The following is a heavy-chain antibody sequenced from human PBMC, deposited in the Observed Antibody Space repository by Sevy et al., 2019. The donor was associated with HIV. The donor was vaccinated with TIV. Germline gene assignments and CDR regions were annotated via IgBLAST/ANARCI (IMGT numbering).Heavy chain of an antibody. CDR1: GFSFSSYW. CDR2: IKQDESEK. V-gene: IGHV3-7*03. D-gene: IGHD3-22*01. J-gene: IGHJ4*02. Sequence: GGSLRLSCAASGFSFSSYWMHCVRQAPGKGLEWLANIKQDESEKYYAASVKGRFTISRDNAKNSVYLQMNSMRPEDTAIYDCARGNSGSFDYWGQGTLVTVSS. CDR3: ARGNSGSFDY.